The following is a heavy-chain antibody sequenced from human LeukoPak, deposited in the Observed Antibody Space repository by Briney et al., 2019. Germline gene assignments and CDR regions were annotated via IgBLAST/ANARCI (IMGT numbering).Heavy chain of an antibody. D-gene: IGHD4-17*01. CDR3: TRDIGSGDYVFFDS. CDR1: DASVSGYY. Sequence: SETLSLTCTVSDASVSGYYWSWIRLPAGKGLGWIGRLYNNGSTNCNPSLKSRVTMSVDTSKNQLSLRLKSVTAADTAVYYCTRDIGSGDYVFFDSWGQGTRVIVSS. J-gene: IGHJ4*02. V-gene: IGHV4-4*07. CDR2: LYNNGST.